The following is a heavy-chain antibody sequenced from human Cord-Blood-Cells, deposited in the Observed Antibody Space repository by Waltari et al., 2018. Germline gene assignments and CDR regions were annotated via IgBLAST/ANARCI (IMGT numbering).Heavy chain of an antibody. J-gene: IGHJ6*03. CDR2: IYPGNSDT. V-gene: IGHV5-51*01. Sequence: EVQLVQSGAEVKKPGESLKISCKGSGYSFTSYWIGWVRQIPGKGLEWMGIIYPGNSDTRYSPSFQGQVTISADKSISTAYLQWSSLKASDTAMYYCARHKTPSYYYYYYMDVWGKGTTVTVSS. CDR3: ARHKTPSYYYYYYMDV. CDR1: GYSFTSYW.